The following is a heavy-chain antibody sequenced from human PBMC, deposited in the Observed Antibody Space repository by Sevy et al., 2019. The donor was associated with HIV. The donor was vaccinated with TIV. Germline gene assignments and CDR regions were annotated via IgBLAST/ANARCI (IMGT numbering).Heavy chain of an antibody. D-gene: IGHD5-12*01. CDR2: INQAGSDK. V-gene: IGHV3-7*01. CDR3: ARGGFLSRY. CDR1: GFTFSDSW. Sequence: GGSLRLSCAASGFTFSDSWMTWVRQGPGKGLEWVANINQAGSDKYYVDSVRGRFTISRDNAKNSLYLQMNSLRVEDTALYYCARGGFLSRYWGQGSSVTVSS. J-gene: IGHJ4*02.